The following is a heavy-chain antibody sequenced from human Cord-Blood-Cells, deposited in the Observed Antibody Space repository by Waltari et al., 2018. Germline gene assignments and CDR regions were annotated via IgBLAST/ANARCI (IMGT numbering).Heavy chain of an antibody. V-gene: IGHV4-34*01. Sequence: QVQLQQWGAGLLKPSETLSLTCAVYGGSFRGYYWSWIRQPPGKGLEGNGEINHSGSTNYTPPLKSRVTRSVDASKNQFSLKLSSVTAADTAVYYCASGDREQQLVNWFDPWGQGTLVTVSS. J-gene: IGHJ5*02. CDR1: GGSFRGYY. CDR2: INHSGST. CDR3: ASGDREQQLVNWFDP. D-gene: IGHD6-13*01.